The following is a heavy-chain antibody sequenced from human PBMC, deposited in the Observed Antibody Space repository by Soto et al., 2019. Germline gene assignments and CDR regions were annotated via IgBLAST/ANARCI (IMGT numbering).Heavy chain of an antibody. J-gene: IGHJ6*02. Sequence: PSETLSLTCPVSGCSISSYYWSWIRQPAGKGLEWIGRIYTSGSTNYNPSLKSRVTMSVDTSKNQFSLKLSSVTAADTAVYYCARVPIYTPSYYYYGMDVWGQGTTVTV. CDR1: GCSISSYY. V-gene: IGHV4-4*07. CDR3: ARVPIYTPSYYYYGMDV. D-gene: IGHD4-4*01. CDR2: IYTSGST.